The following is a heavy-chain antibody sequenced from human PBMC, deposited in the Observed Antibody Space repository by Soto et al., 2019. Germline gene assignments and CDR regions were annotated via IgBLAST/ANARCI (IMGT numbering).Heavy chain of an antibody. V-gene: IGHV4-4*02. D-gene: IGHD3-3*01. Sequence: SETLSLTCAVSGASIGTSNWWSWVRQSPGKGLEWIGEIHDSGSTEYNPSLKSRVTISLDKSKNQFSLNVSSVTAADTAVYYCARDYDFWSGYDYYYGMDVWGQGTTVTVSS. J-gene: IGHJ6*02. CDR2: IHDSGST. CDR3: ARDYDFWSGYDYYYGMDV. CDR1: GASIGTSNW.